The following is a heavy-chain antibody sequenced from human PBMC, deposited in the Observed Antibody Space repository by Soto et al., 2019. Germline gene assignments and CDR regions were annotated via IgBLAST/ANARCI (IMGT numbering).Heavy chain of an antibody. CDR2: IIPIFGTA. J-gene: IGHJ4*02. D-gene: IGHD3-22*01. V-gene: IGHV1-69*01. CDR3: ARGWGYDSTDYYYAY. Sequence: QVQLVQSGAEVRKPGSSVRVSCTASGGSFNRHTISWVRQAPGQGLEWMGGIIPIFGTANHAQKFQGRVTIIADESTSRVYIELSSLRTDDTAIYYCARGWGYDSTDYYYAYWGQGTLVIVSS. CDR1: GGSFNRHT.